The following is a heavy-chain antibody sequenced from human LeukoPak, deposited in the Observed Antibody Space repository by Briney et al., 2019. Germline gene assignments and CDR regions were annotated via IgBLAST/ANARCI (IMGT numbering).Heavy chain of an antibody. Sequence: GGSLRLSCAASGFTFSSYSMNWGRQAPGKGLEWVSSISSSSSYIYYADSVKGRFTISRDNAKNSLYLKINSLRAEDTAVYSCAREDSSSWYYMDVWGKGTTVTVSS. D-gene: IGHD6-13*01. CDR2: ISSSSSYI. J-gene: IGHJ6*03. CDR1: GFTFSSYS. CDR3: AREDSSSWYYMDV. V-gene: IGHV3-21*01.